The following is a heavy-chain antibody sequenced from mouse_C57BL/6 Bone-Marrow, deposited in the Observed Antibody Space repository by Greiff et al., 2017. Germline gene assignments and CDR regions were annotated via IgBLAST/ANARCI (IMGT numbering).Heavy chain of an antibody. D-gene: IGHD1-1*01. J-gene: IGHJ2*01. CDR3: ARTYYGSSYDYFDD. CDR2: IYPRSGNT. Sequence: QVQLQQSGAELARPGASVKLSCKASGYTFTSYGISWVKQRTGQGLEWIGEIYPRSGNTYYNEKFKGKATLTADKSSSTAYMELRSLTSEDSAVYFCARTYYGSSYDYFDDGGQGTTLTVSS. CDR1: GYTFTSYG. V-gene: IGHV1-81*01.